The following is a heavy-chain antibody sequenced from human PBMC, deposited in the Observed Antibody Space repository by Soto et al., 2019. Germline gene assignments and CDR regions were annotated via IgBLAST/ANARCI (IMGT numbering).Heavy chain of an antibody. CDR2: ISNRGSI. D-gene: IGHD3-3*01. V-gene: IGHV3-21*04. CDR1: GFTFNTYS. Sequence: PGGSLRLSCAASGFTFNTYSMNWVRQAPGKGLEWVSSISNRGSIGYADFVKGRFTISRHNAKNSLYRQMNGLRAEDTALYYCVKDGLKASFGLVYDGAAILGRGTMVTVS. J-gene: IGHJ3*02. CDR3: VKDGLKASFGLVYDGAAI.